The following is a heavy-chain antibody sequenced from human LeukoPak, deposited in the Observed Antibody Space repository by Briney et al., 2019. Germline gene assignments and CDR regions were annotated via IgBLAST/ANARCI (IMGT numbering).Heavy chain of an antibody. CDR2: ISYDGNLK. CDR3: AKDSSRGHYFDS. J-gene: IGHJ4*02. Sequence: PGGSLRLSCAASGFIFSSYGMHWIRQAPGKGLEWVAYISYDGNLKDYADSVKGRFTVSRDNSKNTLFLQMNSLRVEDTAVYYCAKDSSRGHYFDSWGQGTLVTVSS. D-gene: IGHD3-16*01. V-gene: IGHV3-30*02. CDR1: GFIFSSYG.